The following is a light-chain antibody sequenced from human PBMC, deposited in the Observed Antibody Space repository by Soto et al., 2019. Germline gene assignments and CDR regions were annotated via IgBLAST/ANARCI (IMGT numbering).Light chain of an antibody. CDR2: AAS. V-gene: IGKV1-39*01. CDR1: QTFNKF. CDR3: QQSYRTPYT. Sequence: DIQMTQSPSSLSASVGDRVTITCRASQTFNKFLNWYQQKPVKAPKLLIYAASSLQGGVPSRFSGSGSGTHFTLTISSLQPEDFATYYCQQSYRTPYTFDQGTKLEIK. J-gene: IGKJ2*01.